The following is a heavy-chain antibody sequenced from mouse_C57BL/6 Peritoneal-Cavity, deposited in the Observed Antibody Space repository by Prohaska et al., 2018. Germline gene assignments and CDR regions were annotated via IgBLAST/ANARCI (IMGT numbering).Heavy chain of an antibody. CDR1: GFTFTGFW. V-gene: IGHV11-2*01. CDR2: INSDGSAI. J-gene: IGHJ1*03. D-gene: IGHD2-1*01. Sequence: LHLLETGGGLVHPGWSRGLSCEVSGFTFTGFWFSCVRQTPGKTLDRLGDINSDGSAINYAPSIKDRFTIFRENDKSTLYLQMSNVRSEDTGTYFCMRYGNYWYFDVWGTGTTVTVSS. CDR3: MRYGNYWYFDV.